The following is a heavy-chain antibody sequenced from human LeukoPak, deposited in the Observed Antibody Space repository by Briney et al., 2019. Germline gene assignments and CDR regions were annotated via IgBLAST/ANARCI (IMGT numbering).Heavy chain of an antibody. CDR3: ASAGRGYCSSTSCYGRPYYFDY. D-gene: IGHD2-2*01. CDR1: GGSFSGYY. CDR2: INHSGST. V-gene: IGHV4-34*01. J-gene: IGHJ4*02. Sequence: SETLSLTCAVYGGSFSGYYWSWIRQPPGKGLEWIGEINHSGSTNYNPSLKSRVTIPVDTSKNQFSLKLSSVTAADTAVYYCASAGRGYCSSTSCYGRPYYFDYWGQGTLVTVSS.